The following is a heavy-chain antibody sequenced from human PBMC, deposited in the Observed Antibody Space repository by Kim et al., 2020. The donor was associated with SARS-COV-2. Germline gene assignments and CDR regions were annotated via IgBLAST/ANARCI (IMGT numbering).Heavy chain of an antibody. CDR1: GFTFGGYE. D-gene: IGHD4-17*01. V-gene: IGHV3-48*03. CDR3: TRDNPTVADFDL. CDR2: ITSSGTRK. J-gene: IGHJ4*02. Sequence: GGSLRLSCATSGFTFGGYEMNWVRQAPGKGLEWVAYITSSGTRKEYADSVEGRFSIFRDNVKQSLFLQMNSLRAEDTAVYYCTRDNPTVADFDLWCQGTL.